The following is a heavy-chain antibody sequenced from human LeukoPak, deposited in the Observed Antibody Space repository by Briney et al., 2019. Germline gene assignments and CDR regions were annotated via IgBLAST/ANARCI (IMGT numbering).Heavy chain of an antibody. CDR1: GGTFSSYA. D-gene: IGHD3-10*01. Sequence: ASVKVSCKASGGTFSSYAIRWVRQAPGQGLEWMGGIIPIFGTANYAQKFQGRVTITADESTSTAYMELSSLRSEDTAVYYCASVSWFGELLSNWFDPWGQGTLVTVSS. CDR3: ASVSWFGELLSNWFDP. V-gene: IGHV1-69*13. J-gene: IGHJ5*02. CDR2: IIPIFGTA.